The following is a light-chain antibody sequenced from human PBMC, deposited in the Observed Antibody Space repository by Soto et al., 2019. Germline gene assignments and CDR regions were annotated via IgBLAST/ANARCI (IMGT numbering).Light chain of an antibody. CDR3: QSYDSSLTGVL. CDR1: SSNIGAGYD. CDR2: DNN. J-gene: IGLJ2*01. Sequence: QSALTQPPSVSGAPGQRVTIPCTGSSSNIGAGYDVYWYLQLPGTAPKLLIYDNNRRPSGVRDRFSASRSGTSASLVVTGLQAEDEADYYCQSYDSSLTGVLFGGGTKLTVL. V-gene: IGLV1-40*01.